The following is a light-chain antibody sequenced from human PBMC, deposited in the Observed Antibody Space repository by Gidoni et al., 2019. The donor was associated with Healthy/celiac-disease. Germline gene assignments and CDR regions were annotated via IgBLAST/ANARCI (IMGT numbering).Light chain of an antibody. CDR1: QSVSSY. V-gene: IGKV3-11*01. J-gene: IGKJ4*01. Sequence: ENVLTQSPATLSLSPGERATLSCRASQSVSSYLAWYQQKPGQAPRLLIYDASNRATGIPARFSGSGSGTDFTLTISSLEPEDFAVYYCQQSSNWPPAFGGGTKVEIK. CDR2: DAS. CDR3: QQSSNWPPA.